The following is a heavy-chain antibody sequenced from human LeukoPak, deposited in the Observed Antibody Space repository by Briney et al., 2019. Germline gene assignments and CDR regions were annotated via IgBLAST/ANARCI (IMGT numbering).Heavy chain of an antibody. D-gene: IGHD6-13*01. J-gene: IGHJ4*02. V-gene: IGHV6-1*01. Sequence: SQTLSLTCAISGDSVSNNTTAWNWIRQSPSRVLEWLGRTYYRSKWYNEYAVSVRSRININPDTSKNQFSLQLNSVTPEDTAVYYCAKHYSMSYWGQGILVTVSS. CDR3: AKHYSMSY. CDR1: GDSVSNNTTA. CDR2: TYYRSKWYN.